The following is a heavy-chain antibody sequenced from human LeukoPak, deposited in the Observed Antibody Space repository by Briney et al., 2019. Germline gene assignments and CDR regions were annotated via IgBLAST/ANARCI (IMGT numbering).Heavy chain of an antibody. Sequence: PGGSLRLSCAASGFTFSSYAMSWVRQARGKGLEWVSVISGSGGSTYSADSVKGRFTISRDNSKNTLYLQMNSLRGEDTAVYYCAKADSARGVTLKTIIDYWGRGTLVTVSS. V-gene: IGHV3-23*01. J-gene: IGHJ4*02. CDR3: AKADSARGVTLKTIIDY. CDR1: GFTFSSYA. D-gene: IGHD2-21*02. CDR2: ISGSGGST.